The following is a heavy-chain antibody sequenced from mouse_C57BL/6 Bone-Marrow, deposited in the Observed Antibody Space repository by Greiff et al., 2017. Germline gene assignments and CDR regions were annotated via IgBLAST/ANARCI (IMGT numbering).Heavy chain of an antibody. CDR1: GFNIKDYF. J-gene: IGHJ2*01. V-gene: IGHV14-2*01. CDR2: IDPGDGET. CDR3: AVVAPFDY. D-gene: IGHD1-1*01. Sequence: EVQLQQSGAELVKPGASVKLSCTASGFNIKDYFMHWVKQRTEQGLEWIGRIDPGDGETKYAPKFQAKATLTADTSATTAYLQLGSLTSEDPAVYYCAVVAPFDYWAQGTTRTASS.